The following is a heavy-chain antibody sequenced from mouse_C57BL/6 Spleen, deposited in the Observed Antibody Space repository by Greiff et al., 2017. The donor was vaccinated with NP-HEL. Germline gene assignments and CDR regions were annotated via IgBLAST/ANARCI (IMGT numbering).Heavy chain of an antibody. CDR3: ARTMVTTPWFAD. CDR1: GYAFSSSW. Sequence: QVQLKQSGPELVKPGASVKISCKASGYAFSSSWMNWVKQRPGKGLEWIGRIYPGDGDTNYNGKFKGKATLTADKSSSTAYMQLSSLTSEDSAVYFCARTMVTTPWFADWGQGTLGTVSA. CDR2: IYPGDGDT. V-gene: IGHV1-82*01. D-gene: IGHD2-2*01. J-gene: IGHJ3*01.